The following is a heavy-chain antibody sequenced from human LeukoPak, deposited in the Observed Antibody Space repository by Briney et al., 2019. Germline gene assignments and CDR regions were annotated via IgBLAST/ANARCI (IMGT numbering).Heavy chain of an antibody. CDR1: GFTFSSYG. CDR2: ISYDGSDT. J-gene: IGHJ6*02. CDR3: AKDFIVQSYYGSGSYMSYGMDV. Sequence: QSGGSLRLSCAASGFTFSSYGMHWVRQAPGKELEWVAGISYDGSDTYYVDSVKGRITISRDNSKNTLYLQMNSLRAEDTAVYYCAKDFIVQSYYGSGSYMSYGMDVWGPGTTVTVSS. V-gene: IGHV3-30*18. D-gene: IGHD3-10*01.